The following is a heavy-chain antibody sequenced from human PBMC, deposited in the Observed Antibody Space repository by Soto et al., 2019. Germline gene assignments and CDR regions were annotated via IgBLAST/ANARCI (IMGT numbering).Heavy chain of an antibody. D-gene: IGHD3-3*01. CDR1: GGSISSSNW. CDR3: AKDKAWSGNNYFDY. V-gene: IGHV4-4*02. CDR2: IYHSGST. J-gene: IGHJ4*02. Sequence: SETLSLTCAVSGGSISSSNWWSWVRQPPGKGLEWIGEIYHSGSTNYSPSLKSRVTISVDKSKNQFSLKLSSVTAADTAVYYCAKDKAWSGNNYFDYWGQGTLVTVSS.